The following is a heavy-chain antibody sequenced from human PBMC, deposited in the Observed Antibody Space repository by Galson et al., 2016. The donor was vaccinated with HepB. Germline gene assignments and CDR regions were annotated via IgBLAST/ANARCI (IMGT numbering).Heavy chain of an antibody. CDR2: ISYDGANK. J-gene: IGHJ6*02. V-gene: IGHV3-30*09. CDR3: ARGPLFRGHGMDV. CDR1: GFTFTNYA. Sequence: SLRLSCAASGFTFTNYAIHWARQAPGKGLEWVAVISYDGANKYNANSVKGRIAVSRDNSRNTVFLEMSSLRTDDSAVYYCARGPLFRGHGMDVWGQGTTVTVSS. D-gene: IGHD3-16*01.